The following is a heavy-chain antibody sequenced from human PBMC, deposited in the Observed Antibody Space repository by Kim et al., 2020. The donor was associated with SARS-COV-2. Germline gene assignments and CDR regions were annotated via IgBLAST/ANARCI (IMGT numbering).Heavy chain of an antibody. D-gene: IGHD3-22*01. Sequence: SPAFQGQVTISADKSISTAYLQWSSLKASDTAMYYCARGTGGDSSGYLDYWGQGTLVTVSS. V-gene: IGHV5-51*01. J-gene: IGHJ4*02. CDR3: ARGTGGDSSGYLDY.